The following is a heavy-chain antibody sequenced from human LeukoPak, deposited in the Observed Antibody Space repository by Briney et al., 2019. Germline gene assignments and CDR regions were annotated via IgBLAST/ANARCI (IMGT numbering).Heavy chain of an antibody. J-gene: IGHJ5*02. CDR2: IEWNGGST. V-gene: IGHV3-20*04. D-gene: IGHD1-26*01. Sequence: GGSLRLSCAASGFTFDDYGMSWVRQVPGRGLEWVSNIEWNGGSTRYADSVKGRFTISRDNAKNSLYLQMNSLRAEDTALYYCASTDSGSSWGWFDPWGQGTLVTVSS. CDR3: ASTDSGSSWGWFDP. CDR1: GFTFDDYG.